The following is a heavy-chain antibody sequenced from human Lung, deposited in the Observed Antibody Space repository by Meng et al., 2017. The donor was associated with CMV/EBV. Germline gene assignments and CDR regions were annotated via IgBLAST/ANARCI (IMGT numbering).Heavy chain of an antibody. V-gene: IGHV4-59*01. CDR2: ISDSGST. CDR3: ARFDMDVEGYYGMDV. J-gene: IGHJ6*02. D-gene: IGHD6-13*01. Sequence: GSLRLSCTVSGDSISTYYWNWLRQSPGKGLEWIGYISDSGSTNYNPSLKSQVAFPLDTSKNQCSLKLSSVTAADTAVYYCARFDMDVEGYYGMDVWGQGXTVTVSS. CDR1: GDSISTYY.